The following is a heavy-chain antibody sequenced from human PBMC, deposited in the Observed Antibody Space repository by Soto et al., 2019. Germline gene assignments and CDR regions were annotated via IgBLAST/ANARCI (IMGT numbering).Heavy chain of an antibody. CDR3: AKREVRTSFYFDR. J-gene: IGHJ4*02. V-gene: IGHV3-23*01. D-gene: IGHD1-7*01. Sequence: GGSLRLSCAASGFTFSSYAMSWVRQAPGEGLEWVSSLTGNGVNTYYADSVKGRFTISRDNSKNTLYLQMSSLRAEDTAVYYCAKREVRTSFYFDRWGQGTLVTVSS. CDR1: GFTFSSYA. CDR2: LTGNGVNT.